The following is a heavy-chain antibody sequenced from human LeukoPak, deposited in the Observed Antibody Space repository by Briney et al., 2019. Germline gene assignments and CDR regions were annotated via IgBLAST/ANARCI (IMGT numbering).Heavy chain of an antibody. J-gene: IGHJ3*02. CDR1: GFTFSGYS. V-gene: IGHV3-21*01. CDR2: ISTSSSYI. Sequence: GGSLRLSCAASGFTFSGYSMNWVRQAPGKGLEWVSFISTSSSYIYYADSVKGRFTISRDNAKRSMNLQMNSLRAEDTAVYYCARTKDTPMVLFYAFDIWGQGTMVTVSS. D-gene: IGHD5-18*01. CDR3: ARTKDTPMVLFYAFDI.